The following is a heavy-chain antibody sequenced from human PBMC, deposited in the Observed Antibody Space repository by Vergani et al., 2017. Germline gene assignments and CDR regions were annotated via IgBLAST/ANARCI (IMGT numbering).Heavy chain of an antibody. Sequence: QLQLQESGPGLVKPSATLSLTCSVSGASIRSSNYYWGWIRQPPGKGLEWIASIYYSWSTYYNPSLKSRVTISVDTSKNQFSLKLRSVTAADTAVYFCARHSTVEWLVKLGWIDPWGQGILVTVSS. CDR3: ARHSTVEWLVKLGWIDP. CDR1: GASIRSSNYY. V-gene: IGHV4-39*01. J-gene: IGHJ5*02. D-gene: IGHD6-19*01. CDR2: IYYSWST.